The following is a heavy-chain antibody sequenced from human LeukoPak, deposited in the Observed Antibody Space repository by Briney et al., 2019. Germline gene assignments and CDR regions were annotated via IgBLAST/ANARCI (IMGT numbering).Heavy chain of an antibody. CDR2: INHSGST. CDR3: ARVTRERGYSYGYRRGSFDY. D-gene: IGHD5-18*01. CDR1: GGSFSGYY. J-gene: IGHJ4*02. V-gene: IGHV4-34*01. Sequence: YPSETLSLTCAVYGGSFSGYYWSWLRQPPGKGLEWLGEINHSGSTNYNPSLKSRVTISVDTSKNQFSLKLSSVTAADTAVYYCARVTRERGYSYGYRRGSFDYWGQGTLVTVSS.